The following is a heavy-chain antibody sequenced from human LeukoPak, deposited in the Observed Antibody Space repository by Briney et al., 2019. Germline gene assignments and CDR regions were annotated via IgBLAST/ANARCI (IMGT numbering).Heavy chain of an antibody. V-gene: IGHV3-9*01. Sequence: PGGSLRLSCAASGFTFDDYAMHWVRQAPGKGLEWVSGISWNSGSIGYADSVKGRFTISRDNSKNTLYLQMNSLRAEDTTFYYCAKPLYGENAFDIWGQGTMVTVSS. D-gene: IGHD4-17*01. CDR2: ISWNSGSI. J-gene: IGHJ3*02. CDR3: AKPLYGENAFDI. CDR1: GFTFDDYA.